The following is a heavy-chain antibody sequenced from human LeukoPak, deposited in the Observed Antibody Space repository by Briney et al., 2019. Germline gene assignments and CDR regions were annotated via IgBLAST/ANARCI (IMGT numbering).Heavy chain of an antibody. CDR1: GGSISSSSYY. D-gene: IGHD2-2*01. J-gene: IGHJ4*02. CDR2: IYYSGST. Sequence: SETLSLTCTVSGGSISSSSYYWGWIRQPPGKGLEWIGSIYYSGSTYYNPSLKSRVTISVDTSKNTLYLQMNSLGAEDTAVYYCAKASKYQLPGRASYFDYWGQGTLVTVSS. V-gene: IGHV4-39*01. CDR3: AKASKYQLPGRASYFDY.